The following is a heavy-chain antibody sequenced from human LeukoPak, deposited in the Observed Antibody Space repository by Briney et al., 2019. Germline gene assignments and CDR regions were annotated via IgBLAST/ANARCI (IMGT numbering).Heavy chain of an antibody. V-gene: IGHV1-2*02. J-gene: IGHJ3*02. Sequence: ASVKVSRECTVYTFTGYYMHWVRQAPGQGLEWVGWINPYSCCTNYAQKSQGTVTINREKYISTAYMESSRLRSDDTALYYCASGREYYCSGSHDDAFDIWGHGTMVTVS. D-gene: IGHD3-10*01. CDR3: ASGREYYCSGSHDDAFDI. CDR2: INPYSCCT. CDR1: VYTFTGYY.